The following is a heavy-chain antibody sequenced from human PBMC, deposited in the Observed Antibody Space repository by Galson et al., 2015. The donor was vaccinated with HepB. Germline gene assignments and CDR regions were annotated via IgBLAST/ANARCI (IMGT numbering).Heavy chain of an antibody. V-gene: IGHV3-48*01. CDR1: GFTFSSYS. CDR3: VRKTHDSSGYTSFG. CDR2: ISSSGSII. Sequence: LRLSCAVSGFTFSSYSMNWVRQAPGKGLEWVSYISSSGSIIYSADSVKGRFTISRDNAKNSLYLQMHSLRAEDTAVYYCVRKTHDSSGYTSFGWGQGTLVTVSS. J-gene: IGHJ4*02. D-gene: IGHD3-22*01.